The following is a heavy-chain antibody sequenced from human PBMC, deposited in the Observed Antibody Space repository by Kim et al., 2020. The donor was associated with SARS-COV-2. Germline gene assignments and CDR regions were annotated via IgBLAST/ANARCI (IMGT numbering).Heavy chain of an antibody. CDR2: ISGSGGST. CDR3: AFGFIVGATRGGAIDI. V-gene: IGHV3-23*01. J-gene: IGHJ3*02. D-gene: IGHD1-26*01. CDR1: GFTFSSYA. Sequence: GGSLRLSCAASGFTFSSYAMSWVRQAPGKGLEWVSAISGSGGSTYYADSVKGRFTISTANSKNTLYLQMNSLRAEDTAVYYCAFGFIVGATRGGAIDIWGQGTMVTVSS.